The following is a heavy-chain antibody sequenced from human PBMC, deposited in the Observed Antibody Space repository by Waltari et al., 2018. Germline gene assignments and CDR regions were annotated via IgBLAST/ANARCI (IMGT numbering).Heavy chain of an antibody. CDR1: GFPLSTSGVG. Sequence: QITLKESGPTLVKPTQTLTLTCTFSGFPLSTSGVGVGWIRQPPGKALEWLALIYWNDDKRYSPSLKSRLTITKDASKNQVVLTMTSMDPVDTATYYCAHSSRSSSWYDIGDYWGQGTLVTVSS. V-gene: IGHV2-5*01. CDR2: IYWNDDK. J-gene: IGHJ4*02. CDR3: AHSSRSSSWYDIGDY. D-gene: IGHD6-13*01.